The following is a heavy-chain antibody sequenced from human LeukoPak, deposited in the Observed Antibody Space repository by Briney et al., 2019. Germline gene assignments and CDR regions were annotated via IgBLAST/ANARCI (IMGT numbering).Heavy chain of an antibody. V-gene: IGHV4-59*01. Sequence: SEILSLTCTVSGGSISNYYWTWIRQPPGKGLEWIGYLYYSGSTNYNPSLKSRVTISVDTSKNQFSLKLSSVTAADTAVYYCASLRAPRYNWFDPWGQGTLVTVSS. J-gene: IGHJ5*02. CDR1: GGSISNYY. CDR2: LYYSGST. CDR3: ASLRAPRYNWFDP.